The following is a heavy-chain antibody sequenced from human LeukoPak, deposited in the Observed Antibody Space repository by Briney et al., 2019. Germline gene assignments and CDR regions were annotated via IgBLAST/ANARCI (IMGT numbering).Heavy chain of an antibody. CDR2: IYYSGST. V-gene: IGHV4-59*01. Sequence: ASETLSLTCTVSGGSISSYYWSWIRQPPGKGLEWIGYIYYSGSTNYNPSLKSRVTISVDTSKNQFSLKLRSVTAAVTAVYFCAREASRAGTYYFDYWGQGTLLTVSS. J-gene: IGHJ4*02. CDR3: AREASRAGTYYFDY. CDR1: GGSISSYY. D-gene: IGHD3-10*01.